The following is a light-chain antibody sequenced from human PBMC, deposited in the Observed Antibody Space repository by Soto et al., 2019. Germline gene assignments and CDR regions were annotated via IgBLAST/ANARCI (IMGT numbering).Light chain of an antibody. J-gene: IGLJ2*01. V-gene: IGLV2-11*01. CDR1: SGDVGNYNY. CDR3: CSYAGVFIVL. Sequence: QSALTQPRSVSGSPGQSVTISCTGTSGDVGNYNYLSWYQHHPGKAPKLMIFDVSKRPSGVPDRFSGSKSGNTASLTISGLQAEDEADYHCCSYAGVFIVLFGGGTKVTVL. CDR2: DVS.